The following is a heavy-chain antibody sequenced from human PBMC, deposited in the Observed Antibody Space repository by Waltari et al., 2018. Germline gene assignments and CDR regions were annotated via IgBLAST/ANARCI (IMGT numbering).Heavy chain of an antibody. CDR3: ATAGGPYYDFWSGYYTAFDY. J-gene: IGHJ4*02. CDR1: GFTFSSYW. D-gene: IGHD3-3*01. CDR2: IKQDGSEK. V-gene: IGHV3-7*01. Sequence: EVQLVESGGGLVQPGGSLRLSCAASGFTFSSYWMSWVRQAPGKGLEWVANIKQDGSEKYYVDSVKGRFTISRDNAKNSLYLQMNGLRAEDTAVYYCATAGGPYYDFWSGYYTAFDYWGQGTLVTVSS.